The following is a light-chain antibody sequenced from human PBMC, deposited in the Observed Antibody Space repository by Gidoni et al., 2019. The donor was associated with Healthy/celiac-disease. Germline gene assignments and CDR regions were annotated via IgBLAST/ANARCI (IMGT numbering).Light chain of an antibody. J-gene: IGKJ2*01. CDR1: QSISSY. Sequence: DIQMTQSPSSLSASVGDRVTITCRASQSISSYLNWYQQKPGKAPKLLIYAASSLQSGVPSRFSGSGSGTDFTLTIGSLQPEYFATYYCQQSYSTPYTFGQGTKLEIK. V-gene: IGKV1-39*01. CDR3: QQSYSTPYT. CDR2: AAS.